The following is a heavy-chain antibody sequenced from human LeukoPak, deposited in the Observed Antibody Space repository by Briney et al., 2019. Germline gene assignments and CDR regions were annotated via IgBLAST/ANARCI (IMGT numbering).Heavy chain of an antibody. Sequence: EASVKVSCKASGGTFSSYAISWVRQAPGQGLEWMGRIIPILGIANYAQKFQGRVTITADKSTSTAYMELSSLRSEDTAVYYCARESQELAAAGMGVDYWGQGTLVTVSS. D-gene: IGHD6-13*01. CDR1: GGTFSSYA. CDR2: IIPILGIA. J-gene: IGHJ4*02. V-gene: IGHV1-69*04. CDR3: ARESQELAAAGMGVDY.